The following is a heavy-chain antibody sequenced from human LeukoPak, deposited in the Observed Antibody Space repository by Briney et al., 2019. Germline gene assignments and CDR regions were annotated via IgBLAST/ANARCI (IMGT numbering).Heavy chain of an antibody. V-gene: IGHV6-1*01. CDR3: ARDPRIAAAVPRGAFDV. J-gene: IGHJ3*01. CDR2: TYYRSKWYN. Sequence: SQTLSLTCAISGDSVSSNSAPWNWIRQSPSRGLEWLGRTYYRSKWYNDYAVSVKSRITINPDTSKNQFSLQLNSVTPEDTAVYYCARDPRIAAAVPRGAFDVWGQGTMVTVSS. D-gene: IGHD6-13*01. CDR1: GDSVSSNSAP.